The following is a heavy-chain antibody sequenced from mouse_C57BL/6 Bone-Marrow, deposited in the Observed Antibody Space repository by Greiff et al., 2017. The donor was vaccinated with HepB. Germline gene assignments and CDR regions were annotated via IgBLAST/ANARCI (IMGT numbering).Heavy chain of an antibody. Sequence: VQLQQSGAELARPGASVKLSCKASGYTFTSYGISWVKQRTGQGLEWIGEIYPRSGNTYYNEKFKGKATLTADESSSTAYMELRSLTSEDSAVYFCARPLLGSGFLYYYAMDYWGQGTSVTVSS. CDR1: GYTFTSYG. J-gene: IGHJ4*01. CDR2: IYPRSGNT. V-gene: IGHV1-81*01. CDR3: ARPLLGSGFLYYYAMDY. D-gene: IGHD3-2*02.